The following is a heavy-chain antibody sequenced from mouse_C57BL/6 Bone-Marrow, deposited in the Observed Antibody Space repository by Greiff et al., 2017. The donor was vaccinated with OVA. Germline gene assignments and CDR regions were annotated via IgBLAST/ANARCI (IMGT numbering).Heavy chain of an antibody. CDR2: INPNNGGT. V-gene: IGHV1-18*01. Sequence: VQLQQSGPELVKPGASVKIPCKASGYTFTDYNMDWVKQSHGKSLEWIGDINPNNGGTIYNQKFKGTATLTVDTSSSTAYMELRSLTSEDAAVYYCARQLRRRGYGVDYWGQGTSVTVSS. D-gene: IGHD3-2*02. CDR3: ARQLRRRGYGVDY. J-gene: IGHJ4*01. CDR1: GYTFTDYN.